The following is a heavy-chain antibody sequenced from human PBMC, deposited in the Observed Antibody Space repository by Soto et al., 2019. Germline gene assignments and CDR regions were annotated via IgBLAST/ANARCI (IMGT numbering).Heavy chain of an antibody. CDR1: GFTFSSYG. CDR3: ARESWFLESQNYGMDV. V-gene: IGHV3-33*01. Sequence: QVQLVESGGGVVQPGRSLRLSCAASGFTFSSYGMHWIRQAPGKGLEWVAVIWYDGSNKYYADSVKGRFTVSRDNSKNTLFLQMNSMKAEDTAVYYCARESWFLESQNYGMDVWGQGTTVTVSS. J-gene: IGHJ6*02. D-gene: IGHD3-3*01. CDR2: IWYDGSNK.